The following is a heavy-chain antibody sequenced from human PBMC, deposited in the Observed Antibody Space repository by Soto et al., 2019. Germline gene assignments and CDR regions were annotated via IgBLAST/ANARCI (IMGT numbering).Heavy chain of an antibody. Sequence: LSLTCAVYGGSFSGYYWSWVRQPPGKGLEWIGEINHSGSTNYNPSLKSRVTISVDTSKNQFSLKLSSVTAADTAVYYCARSGPYSSGWYQFYYYYGMDVWGQGT. CDR2: INHSGST. CDR3: ARSGPYSSGWYQFYYYYGMDV. CDR1: GGSFSGYY. D-gene: IGHD6-19*01. V-gene: IGHV4-34*01. J-gene: IGHJ6*02.